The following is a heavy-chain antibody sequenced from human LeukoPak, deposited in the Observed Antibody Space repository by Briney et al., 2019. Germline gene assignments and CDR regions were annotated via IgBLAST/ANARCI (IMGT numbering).Heavy chain of an antibody. CDR3: ARFHADGSGSSNAFDI. J-gene: IGHJ3*02. CDR1: GFTVSSNY. D-gene: IGHD3-10*01. Sequence: AGGSLRLSCAASGFTVSSNYMSWVRQAPGKGLEWVSVIYSGGSTYYADSVKGRFTISRDNSKNTLYLQMYSLRAEDTAVYYCARFHADGSGSSNAFDIWGQGTMVTVSS. CDR2: IYSGGST. V-gene: IGHV3-53*01.